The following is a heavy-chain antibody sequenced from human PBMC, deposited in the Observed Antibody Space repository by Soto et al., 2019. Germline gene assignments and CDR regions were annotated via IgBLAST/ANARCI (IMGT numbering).Heavy chain of an antibody. D-gene: IGHD5-18*01. V-gene: IGHV4-39*01. J-gene: IGHJ4*02. CDR1: GGSISSTTYS. CDR2: IYYSGST. Sequence: QLQLQESGPGLVKPSETLSLTCTVSGGSISSTTYSWGWIRQPPGKGLEWIGTIYYSGSTYYNPSLKSRVTISVDTSKNQFSLKVNSVTAVDTAIYYCARHGYYPYPYFDYWGQGTLVTVSS. CDR3: ARHGYYPYPYFDY.